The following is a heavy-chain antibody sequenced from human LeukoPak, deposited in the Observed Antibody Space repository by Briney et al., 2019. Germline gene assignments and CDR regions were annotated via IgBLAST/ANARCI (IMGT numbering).Heavy chain of an antibody. CDR2: IKQDGSEK. D-gene: IGHD6-13*01. Sequence: GGSLRLSCAASGFTFSSYWMSWVRQAPGKGLEWVANIKQDGSEKYLADFVKGRFTISRDNARNSLYLQMSSLRGDDTAVYYCARSKVVAEAGKSWFDPWGQGTRVTVTS. CDR1: GFTFSSYW. J-gene: IGHJ5*01. V-gene: IGHV3-7*01. CDR3: ARSKVVAEAGKSWFDP.